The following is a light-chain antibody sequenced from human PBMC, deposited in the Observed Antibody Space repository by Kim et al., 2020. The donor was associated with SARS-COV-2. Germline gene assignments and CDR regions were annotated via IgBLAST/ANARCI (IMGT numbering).Light chain of an antibody. Sequence: PGKTATISGGGNKSGDQGVRWYQQKPGQAPVLVIYYDSDRPSGIPERFSGSKSGNTATLTISRVEAGDEADYYCQVWESSSDHPRVFGGGTQLTVL. J-gene: IGLJ3*02. CDR2: YDS. V-gene: IGLV3-21*01. CDR3: QVWESSSDHPRV. CDR1: KSGDQG.